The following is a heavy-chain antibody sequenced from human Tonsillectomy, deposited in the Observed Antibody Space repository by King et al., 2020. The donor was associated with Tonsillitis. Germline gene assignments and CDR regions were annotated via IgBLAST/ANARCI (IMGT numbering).Heavy chain of an antibody. Sequence: ELQLVQSGGGLIQPGRSLRLSCAASGITFDDYAMHWVRQAPGKGLEWVSGISWNSGSIGYADSVKGRFTISRDNAKNSLYLQMNSLRAEDTALYYCAKDPDAAMDPYYFDYWGQGTLVTVSS. J-gene: IGHJ4*02. V-gene: IGHV3-9*01. D-gene: IGHD5-18*01. CDR3: AKDPDAAMDPYYFDY. CDR2: ISWNSGSI. CDR1: GITFDDYA.